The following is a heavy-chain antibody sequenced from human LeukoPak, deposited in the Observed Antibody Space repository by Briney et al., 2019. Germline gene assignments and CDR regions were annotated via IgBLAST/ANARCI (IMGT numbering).Heavy chain of an antibody. J-gene: IGHJ4*02. Sequence: SETLSLTCTVSGGSISSYYWSWIRHPPGKGLEWIGYIYYSGSTNYNPSLKSRVTISVDTSKNQFSLKLSSVTAADTAVYYCARARALVATFDYWGQGTLVTVSS. CDR3: ARARALVATFDY. CDR1: GGSISSYY. CDR2: IYYSGST. V-gene: IGHV4-59*01. D-gene: IGHD5-12*01.